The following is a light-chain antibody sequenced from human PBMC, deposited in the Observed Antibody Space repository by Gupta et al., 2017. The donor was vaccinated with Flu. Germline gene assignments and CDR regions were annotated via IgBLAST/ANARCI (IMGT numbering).Light chain of an antibody. CDR3: QQLNSYRT. J-gene: IGKJ4*01. CDR2: AAS. Sequence: DIQLTQSPSFLSASVGDRVTITCRASQGISSYLAWYQQKPGKAPKLLIYAASTLQSGVPSRFSGSGSGTEFTLTSSRLQHEDFANYYCQQLNSYRTFGGGTKVEIK. V-gene: IGKV1-9*01. CDR1: QGISSY.